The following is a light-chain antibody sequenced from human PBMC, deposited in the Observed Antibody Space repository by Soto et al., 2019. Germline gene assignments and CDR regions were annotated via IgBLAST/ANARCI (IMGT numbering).Light chain of an antibody. Sequence: DIQMTQSPSTLSASVGDRVTITCRASQSISIWLAWYQQKPGKAPKLLIYDASSLESGVPSRFSGSGSGTEFTLTISRLQTEDFAGYYCQQYNSYSGTFGQGTQVEIK. V-gene: IGKV1-5*01. CDR1: QSISIW. J-gene: IGKJ1*01. CDR3: QQYNSYSGT. CDR2: DAS.